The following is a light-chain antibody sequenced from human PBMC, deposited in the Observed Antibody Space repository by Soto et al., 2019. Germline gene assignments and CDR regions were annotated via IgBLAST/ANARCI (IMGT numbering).Light chain of an antibody. CDR1: QSISSW. Sequence: DIQMTQSPSTLSASVGDRVTITCRASQSISSWLAWYQQKPGKAPNLLIFDASSLKSGVPSRFSGSGSGTDFTLAISSLQPEDSATYYCLQDINYPWTFGQGTKVDI. V-gene: IGKV1-5*01. J-gene: IGKJ1*01. CDR3: LQDINYPWT. CDR2: DAS.